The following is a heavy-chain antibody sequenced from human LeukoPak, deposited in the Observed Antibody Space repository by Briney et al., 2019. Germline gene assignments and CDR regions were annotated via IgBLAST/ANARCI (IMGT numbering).Heavy chain of an antibody. CDR2: ISSSGSTI. V-gene: IGHV3-11*01. D-gene: IGHD3-16*01. Sequence: GGSLRLSCAASGFTFSDYYMSWIRQAPGKGLECVSYISSSGSTIYYADSVKGRFTISRDNAKNSLYLQMNSLRAEDTAVYYCARTRGSYNYYYYYMDVWGKGTTVTVSS. CDR3: ARTRGSYNYYYYYMDV. J-gene: IGHJ6*03. CDR1: GFTFSDYY.